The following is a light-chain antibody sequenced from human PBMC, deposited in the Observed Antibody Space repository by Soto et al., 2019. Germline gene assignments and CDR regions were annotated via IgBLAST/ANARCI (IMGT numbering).Light chain of an antibody. Sequence: HMPKPPSIRVASVAEIINVTFRASQSTSRYLNWYQQKPGKAPNLLIYLACNLQSGVPSRFSGSGSGTDFTLTITSLQPEDCTTYYCQLSLDTPRTSGQGTNADIK. CDR1: QSTSRY. CDR2: LAC. V-gene: IGKV1-39*01. J-gene: IGKJ1*01. CDR3: QLSLDTPRT.